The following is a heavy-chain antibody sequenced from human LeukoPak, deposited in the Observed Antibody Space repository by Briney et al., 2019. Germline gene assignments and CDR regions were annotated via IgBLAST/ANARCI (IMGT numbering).Heavy chain of an antibody. J-gene: IGHJ4*02. V-gene: IGHV1-69*04. CDR1: GYTFTSYG. D-gene: IGHD6-19*01. Sequence: SVKVSCKASGYTFTSYGISWVRQAPGQGLEWMGRIIPILGIANYAQKFQGRVTITADKSTSTAYMELNSLRSEDTAVYYCAGANIQYSSGWYSYWGQGTLVTVSS. CDR3: AGANIQYSSGWYSY. CDR2: IIPILGIA.